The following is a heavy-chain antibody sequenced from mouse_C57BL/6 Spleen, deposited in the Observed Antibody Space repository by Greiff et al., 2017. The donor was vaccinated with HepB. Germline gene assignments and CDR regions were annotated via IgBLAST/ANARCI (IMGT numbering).Heavy chain of an antibody. CDR3: AKPYDRGAMDY. CDR1: GYAFSSSW. V-gene: IGHV1-82*01. CDR2: IYPGDGDT. Sequence: QVQLQQSGPELVKPGASVKISCKASGYAFSSSWMNWVKQRPGKGLEWIGRIYPGDGDTNYNGKFKGKATLTADKSSSTAYMQLSSLTSEDSAVYFCAKPYDRGAMDYWGQGTSVTVSS. D-gene: IGHD2-12*01. J-gene: IGHJ4*01.